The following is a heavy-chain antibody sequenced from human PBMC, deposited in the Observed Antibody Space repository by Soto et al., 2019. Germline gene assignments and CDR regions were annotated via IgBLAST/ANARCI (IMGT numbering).Heavy chain of an antibody. J-gene: IGHJ4*02. CDR1: GFPFSSFS. CDR3: ARVTAGSGSYQIDL. D-gene: IGHD3-10*01. V-gene: IGHV3-21*01. Sequence: ESGGGLVKPGGSLRLSCVASGFPFSSFSLNWIRQAPGKGLEWVSSIGRVSTYIYYADSVRGRFTVSRDNANNSVYLQMNGLTAEDSGIYYCARVTAGSGSYQIDLWGQGTLVTVSS. CDR2: IGRVSTYI.